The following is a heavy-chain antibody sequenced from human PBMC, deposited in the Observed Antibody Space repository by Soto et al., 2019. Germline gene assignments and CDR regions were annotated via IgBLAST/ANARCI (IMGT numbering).Heavy chain of an antibody. CDR3: ARDPDTAMVSYPHYFDY. V-gene: IGHV4-4*02. J-gene: IGHJ4*02. CDR2: IYHSGST. Sequence: SETLSLTCAVSGGSISSSNWWSWVRQPPGKGLEWIGEIYHSGSTNYNPSLKSRVTISVDKSKNQFSLKLSSVTAADTAVYYCARDPDTAMVSYPHYFDYWGQGTLVTVS. CDR1: GGSISSSNW. D-gene: IGHD5-18*01.